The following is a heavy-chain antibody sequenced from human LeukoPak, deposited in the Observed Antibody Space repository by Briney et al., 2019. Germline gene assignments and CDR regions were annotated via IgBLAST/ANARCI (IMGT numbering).Heavy chain of an antibody. CDR3: ARDPIVVVPSASFYYYMDV. V-gene: IGHV3-21*01. CDR1: GFTFSSYS. CDR2: ITSSSTYI. J-gene: IGHJ6*03. Sequence: GGSLRLSCVASGFTFSSYSMNWVRQAPGKGLEWVSSITSSSTYIYYADSVKGRFTISRDNAKNSLYLQMNSLRGEDTAVYYCARDPIVVVPSASFYYYMDVWGKGTTVTVSS. D-gene: IGHD2-2*01.